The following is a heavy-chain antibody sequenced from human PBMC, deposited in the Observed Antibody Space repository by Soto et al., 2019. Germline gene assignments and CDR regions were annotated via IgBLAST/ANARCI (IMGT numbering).Heavy chain of an antibody. CDR1: GGSISSSSYY. J-gene: IGHJ6*03. CDR2: IYYSGST. Sequence: SETLSLTCTVSGGSISSSSYYWGWIRQPPGKGLEWIGSIYYSGSTYYNPSLKSRVTISVDTSKNQFSLKLSSVTAADTAVYYCARPRIAVAGGLDMDVWGKGTTVTVSS. V-gene: IGHV4-39*01. D-gene: IGHD6-19*01. CDR3: ARPRIAVAGGLDMDV.